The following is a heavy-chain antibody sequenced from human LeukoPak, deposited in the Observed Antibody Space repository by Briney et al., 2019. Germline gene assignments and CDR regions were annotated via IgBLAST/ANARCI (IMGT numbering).Heavy chain of an antibody. V-gene: IGHV3-74*01. CDR2: VKGDGIST. CDR3: ATGPYNAFEM. CDR1: GFTFSGLW. J-gene: IGHJ3*02. D-gene: IGHD2-2*02. Sequence: GVSLRLSCAASGFTFSGLWMHWVRQAPGRGLVWVSRVKGDGISTLYADFVEGRFTISRDNARNTLYLQMNSLRADDTALYYCATGPYNAFEMWGQGTMVTVSS.